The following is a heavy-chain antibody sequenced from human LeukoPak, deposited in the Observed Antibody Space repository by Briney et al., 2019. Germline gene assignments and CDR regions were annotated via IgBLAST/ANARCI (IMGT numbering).Heavy chain of an antibody. Sequence: PSETLSLTCTVSGGSISSSSHYWSWIRQPPGKGLEWIGSIYYSGSTNYNPSLKSRVTISVDTSKNQFSLKLSSVTAADTAVYYCARAMAGLIDYWGQGTLVTVSS. CDR1: GGSISSSSHY. J-gene: IGHJ4*02. CDR2: IYYSGST. D-gene: IGHD6-19*01. CDR3: ARAMAGLIDY. V-gene: IGHV4-39*07.